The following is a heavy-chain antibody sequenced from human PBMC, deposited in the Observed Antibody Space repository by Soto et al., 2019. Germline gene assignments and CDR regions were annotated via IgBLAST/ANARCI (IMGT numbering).Heavy chain of an antibody. V-gene: IGHV4-39*01. CDR3: TSLAARQCVDY. J-gene: IGHJ4*02. CDR1: GILISSSGYY. D-gene: IGHD6-25*01. CDR2: LYYNVGT. Sequence: AGTLSLSCAGSGILISSSGYYWGWIRQSPGKGLEWVVSLYYNVGTYYNPALKSLVILSVDTSANQFFLKLSSVTAAATVLYFSTSLAARQCVDYWGQGTLVTVSS.